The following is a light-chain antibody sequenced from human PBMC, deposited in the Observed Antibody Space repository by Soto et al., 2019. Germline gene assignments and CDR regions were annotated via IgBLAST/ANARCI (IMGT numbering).Light chain of an antibody. J-gene: IGKJ1*01. V-gene: IGKV3-20*01. CDR3: HQFGDSPQT. CDR1: QSLSVSY. CDR2: GTS. Sequence: EIVLTQSPATLSLSPGERATLSCRASQSLSVSYIAWYRQRPGQAPRLLIYGTSTRATGIPDRFSGSGSGTDFTLAISRLEPEDFAVYYCHQFGDSPQTFGQGTKVDI.